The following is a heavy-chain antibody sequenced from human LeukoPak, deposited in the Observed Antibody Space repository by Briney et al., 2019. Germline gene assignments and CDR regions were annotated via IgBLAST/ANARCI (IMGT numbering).Heavy chain of an antibody. CDR1: GYTFTSYY. D-gene: IGHD6-25*01. CDR2: ISAQHGQT. J-gene: IGHJ6*03. V-gene: IGHV1-18*04. CDR3: ARGGGLNYYYYYMDV. Sequence: ASVKVSCKASGYTFTSYYMHWVRQVAGQGLEWMGWISAQHGQTEYAPNSHDRVTMTTDTYTNTSYMELRSLTSDDTAVYYCARGGGLNYYYYYMDVWGKGTTVTVSS.